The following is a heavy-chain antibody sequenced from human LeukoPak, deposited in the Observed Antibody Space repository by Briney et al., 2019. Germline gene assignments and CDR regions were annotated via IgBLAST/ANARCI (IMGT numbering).Heavy chain of an antibody. V-gene: IGHV4-4*09. CDR2: IYTSGST. CDR3: ASLYCSSTSCYFPY. Sequence: SETLSLTCTVSGGSISSYYWSWIRQPPGKGLEWIGYIYTSGSTNYNPSLKSRVTISVDTSKNQFSLKPSSVTAADTAVYYCASLYCSSTSCYFPYWGQGTLVTVSS. D-gene: IGHD2-2*01. J-gene: IGHJ4*02. CDR1: GGSISSYY.